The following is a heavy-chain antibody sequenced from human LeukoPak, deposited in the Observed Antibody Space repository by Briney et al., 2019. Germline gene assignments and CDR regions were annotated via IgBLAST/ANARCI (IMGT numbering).Heavy chain of an antibody. Sequence: EESLKISCKGSGYSFTSYWIGWVRQMPGKGLEWMGIIYPGDSDTRYSPSFQGQVTISADKSISTAYLQWSSLKASDTAMYYCARHPTYYYDSSAYRPDAFDIWGQGTMVTVSS. CDR1: GYSFTSYW. CDR3: ARHPTYYYDSSAYRPDAFDI. V-gene: IGHV5-51*01. J-gene: IGHJ3*02. CDR2: IYPGDSDT. D-gene: IGHD3-22*01.